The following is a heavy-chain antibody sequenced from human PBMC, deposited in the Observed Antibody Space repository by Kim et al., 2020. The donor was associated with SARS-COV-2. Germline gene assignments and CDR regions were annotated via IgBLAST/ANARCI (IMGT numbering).Heavy chain of an antibody. CDR2: ISYDGSNT. CDR1: GFTFSSYG. CDR3: AKDPLLLCGGDCYSVHLDY. Sequence: GGSLRLSCAASGFTFSSYGMHWVRQAPGKGLEWVAAISYDGSNTYYADSVKGRFTISRDNSKNTLYLQMNSLRAEDTAVYYCAKDPLLLCGGDCYSVHLDYWGQGTPVTVSS. J-gene: IGHJ4*01. D-gene: IGHD2-21*02. V-gene: IGHV3-30*18.